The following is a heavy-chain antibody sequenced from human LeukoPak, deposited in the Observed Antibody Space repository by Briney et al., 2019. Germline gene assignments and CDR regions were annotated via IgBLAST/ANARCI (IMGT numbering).Heavy chain of an antibody. CDR1: GFTFSSYG. V-gene: IGHV3-30*02. CDR2: IRYDGSNK. CDR3: AKVDHYGSGSYRALNYYYYYYMDV. D-gene: IGHD3-10*01. J-gene: IGHJ6*03. Sequence: GGSLRLSCAASGFTFSSYGMHWVRQAPGKGLEWVAFIRYDGSNKYYADSVKGRFTISRDNSKNTLYLQMNSLRAEDTAVYYCAKVDHYGSGSYRALNYYYYYYMDVWGKGTTVTISS.